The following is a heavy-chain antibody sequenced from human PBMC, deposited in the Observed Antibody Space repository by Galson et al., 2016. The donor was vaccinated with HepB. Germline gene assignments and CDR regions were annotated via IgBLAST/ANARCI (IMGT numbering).Heavy chain of an antibody. V-gene: IGHV3-30*09. D-gene: IGHD6-19*01. CDR2: ISSDGRNK. Sequence: SLRLSCAASGFRFSNHLWWMYWVRQASGKGLEWVALISSDGRNKKYADSVRGRFAISRDSSKNTLFVEMSSLRTEDTAMYFCAKGSPWYSGGWDFDYWGHGTLVTVSP. CDR1: GFRFSNHL. J-gene: IGHJ4*01. CDR3: AKGSPWYSGGWDFDY.